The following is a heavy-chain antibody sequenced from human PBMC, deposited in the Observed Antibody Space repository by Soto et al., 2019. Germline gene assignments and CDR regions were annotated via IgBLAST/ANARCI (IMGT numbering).Heavy chain of an antibody. V-gene: IGHV4-39*01. J-gene: IGHJ4*02. D-gene: IGHD3-10*01. CDR1: GGSISSSSYY. CDR3: ARIVLLWFGEFDY. Sequence: SETLSLTCTVSGGSISSSSYYWGWIRQPPGKGLEWIGSIYYSGSTYYNPSLKSRVTISVDTSKNQFSLKLSSVTAADTAVYYCARIVLLWFGEFDYWGQGTLVTVSS. CDR2: IYYSGST.